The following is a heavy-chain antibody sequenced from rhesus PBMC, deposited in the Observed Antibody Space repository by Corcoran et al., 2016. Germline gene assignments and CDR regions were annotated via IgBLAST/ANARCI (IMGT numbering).Heavy chain of an antibody. Sequence: QVQLQESGPGLVKPSETLSLTCAVSGGSISGGYYWGWIRQHPGKGLEWIGNIYGNSARTNDNPSLKGRGTISKDTAKNQFSLKLSSVTAADTAVYYCARDWLIRRYNRFDVWGPGVLVTVSS. CDR3: ARDWLIRRYNRFDV. CDR2: IYGNSART. J-gene: IGHJ5-1*01. D-gene: IGHD3-3*01. CDR1: GGSISGGYY. V-gene: IGHV4S7*01.